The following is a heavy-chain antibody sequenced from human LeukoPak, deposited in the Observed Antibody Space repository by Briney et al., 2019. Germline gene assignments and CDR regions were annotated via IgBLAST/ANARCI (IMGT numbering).Heavy chain of an antibody. J-gene: IGHJ4*02. Sequence: GASVKVSCKASGGTFSSYVISWVRQAPGQGLEWMGGIIPIFGTANNAQKFQGRVTITADESTSTAYMELSSLRSEDTAVYYCWGGGWKKPFDYWGQGTLVTVSS. V-gene: IGHV1-69*13. CDR2: IIPIFGTA. D-gene: IGHD2-21*01. CDR3: WGGGWKKPFDY. CDR1: GGTFSSYV.